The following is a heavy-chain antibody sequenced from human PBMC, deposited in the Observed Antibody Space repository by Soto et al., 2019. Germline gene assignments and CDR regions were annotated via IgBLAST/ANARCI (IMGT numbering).Heavy chain of an antibody. J-gene: IGHJ6*02. CDR1: GGTFSSYA. CDR2: IIPIFGTA. CDR3: ARDLAGSSYYYGMDV. V-gene: IGHV1-69*06. Sequence: VASVKVSCKASGGTFSSYAISWVRQAPRQGLEWMGGIIPIFGTANYAQKFQGRVTITADKSTSTAYMELSSLRSEDTAVYYCARDLAGSSYYYGMDVWGQGTTVTVSS.